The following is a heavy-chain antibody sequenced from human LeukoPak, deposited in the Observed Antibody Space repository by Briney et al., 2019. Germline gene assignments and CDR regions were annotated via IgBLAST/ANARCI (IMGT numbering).Heavy chain of an antibody. J-gene: IGHJ4*02. Sequence: SETLSLTCTVSGGSISSSSYYWGWIRQPPGKGLEWIGSLYYSGSTYYNPSLKSRVTISVDTSKSQFSLNPTSVTAADTAVYYCASDTSGYYQFDYWGQGTLVTVSS. CDR2: LYYSGST. CDR1: GGSISSSSYY. V-gene: IGHV4-39*07. CDR3: ASDTSGYYQFDY. D-gene: IGHD3-22*01.